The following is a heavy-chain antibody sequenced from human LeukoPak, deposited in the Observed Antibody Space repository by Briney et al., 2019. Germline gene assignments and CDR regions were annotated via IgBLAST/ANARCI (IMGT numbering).Heavy chain of an antibody. CDR1: GFTFSSYG. D-gene: IGHD6-19*01. CDR3: AREMLAAVAAQS. J-gene: IGHJ5*02. V-gene: IGHV3-23*01. CDR2: ISGSGGST. Sequence: GGSLRLSCAASGFTFSSYGMSWVRQAPGKGLEWVSAISGSGGSTYYADSVKGRFTISRDNSKNTLYLQMNSLRAEDTAVYYCAREMLAAVAAQSWGQGTLVTVSS.